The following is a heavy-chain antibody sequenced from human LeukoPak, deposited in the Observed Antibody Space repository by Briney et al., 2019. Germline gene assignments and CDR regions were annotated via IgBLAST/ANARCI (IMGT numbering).Heavy chain of an antibody. CDR3: AVGDY. V-gene: IGHV4-61*01. J-gene: IGHJ4*02. CDR1: GGSVSSGSYY. CDR2: IYYSGST. Sequence: SETLSLTCTVSGGSVSSGSYYWSWIRQPPGKGLEWIGYIYYSGSTNYNPSLKSRVTISVDTSKNQFSLKLSSVTAADTAVYYRAVGDYWGQGTLVTVSS.